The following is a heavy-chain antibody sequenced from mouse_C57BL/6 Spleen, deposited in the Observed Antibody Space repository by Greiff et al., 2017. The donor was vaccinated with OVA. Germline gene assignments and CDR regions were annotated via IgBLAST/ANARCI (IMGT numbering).Heavy chain of an antibody. Sequence: VQLQQSGPELVKPGASVKISCKASGYTFTDYYMNWVKQSHGKSLEWIGDINPNNGGTSYNQKFKGKATLTVDKSSSTAYMELRSLTSEDSAVYYCARNYYYGSSLYAMDYWGQGTSVTVSS. D-gene: IGHD1-1*01. CDR1: GYTFTDYY. CDR3: ARNYYYGSSLYAMDY. J-gene: IGHJ4*01. CDR2: INPNNGGT. V-gene: IGHV1-26*01.